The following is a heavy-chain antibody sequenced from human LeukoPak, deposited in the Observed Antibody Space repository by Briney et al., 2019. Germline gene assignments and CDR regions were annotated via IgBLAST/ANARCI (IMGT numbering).Heavy chain of an antibody. CDR1: GGSISGYY. D-gene: IGHD5-12*01. V-gene: IGHV4-59*01. Sequence: SETLSLTCTVSGGSISGYYWTWIRQPPGKGLEWIGYIYYSGSAYYNPSLKSRVAMSVDTTKNQFSLKLSSVSTADTAVYYCARAGGYSGYASNWGQGTLVTVSS. CDR3: ARAGGYSGYASN. CDR2: IYYSGSA. J-gene: IGHJ4*02.